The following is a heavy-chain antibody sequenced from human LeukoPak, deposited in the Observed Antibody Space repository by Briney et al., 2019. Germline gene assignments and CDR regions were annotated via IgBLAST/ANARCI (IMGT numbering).Heavy chain of an antibody. V-gene: IGHV4-59*08. CDR1: GGSISSYY. J-gene: IGHJ5*02. D-gene: IGHD3-10*01. Sequence: SETLSLTCTVSGGSISSYYWSWIRQPPGKGLEWIGYIYYSGSTNYNPSPKSRVTISVDTSKNQFSLKLSSVTAADTAVYYCARLWSRNWFDPWGQGTLVTVSS. CDR2: IYYSGST. CDR3: ARLWSRNWFDP.